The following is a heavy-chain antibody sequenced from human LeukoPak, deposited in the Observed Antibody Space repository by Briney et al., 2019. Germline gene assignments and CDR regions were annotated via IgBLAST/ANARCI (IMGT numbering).Heavy chain of an antibody. CDR2: IKQDGSEK. CDR3: AKTPERRDVYRISPPFDY. V-gene: IGHV3-7*02. D-gene: IGHD5-24*01. CDR1: GFTFSSYW. Sequence: GGSLRLSCAASGFTFSSYWMTCVRQAPGKGLEWVATIKQDGSEKYYADSVKGRFTISRDNSKNTLYLQMNSLRGEDTAVYYCAKTPERRDVYRISPPFDYWGQGTLVTVSS. J-gene: IGHJ4*02.